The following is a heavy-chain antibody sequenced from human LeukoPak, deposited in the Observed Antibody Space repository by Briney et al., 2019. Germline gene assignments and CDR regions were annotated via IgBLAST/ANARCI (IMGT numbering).Heavy chain of an antibody. J-gene: IGHJ4*02. V-gene: IGHV3-9*01. CDR1: GFTFSSYA. CDR3: AKSDYSSSRPTFDY. CDR2: ISWNSGSI. D-gene: IGHD6-13*01. Sequence: GGSLRLSCAASGFTFSSYAMHWVLQAPGKGLEWVSGISWNSGSIGYADSVKGRFTISRDNAKNSLYLQMNSLRAEDTAVYYCAKSDYSSSRPTFDYWGQGTLVTVSS.